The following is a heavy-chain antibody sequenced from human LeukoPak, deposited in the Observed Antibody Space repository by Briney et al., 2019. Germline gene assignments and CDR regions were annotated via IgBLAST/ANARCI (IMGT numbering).Heavy chain of an antibody. CDR2: ISGSGDHT. CDR3: ARGRPHGNDY. J-gene: IGHJ4*02. D-gene: IGHD4-23*01. V-gene: IGHV3-23*01. CDR1: GFTFSNFD. Sequence: GGSLRLSCAASGFTFSNFDMGWVRQAPGKGLEWISGISGSGDHTYQADSVKGRFSISRDNAKNTLYLQMNSLRVKDTAVYYCARGRPHGNDYWGQGTLVTVSS.